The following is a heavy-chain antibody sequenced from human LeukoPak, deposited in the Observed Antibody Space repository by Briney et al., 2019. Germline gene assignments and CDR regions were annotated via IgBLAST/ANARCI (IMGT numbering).Heavy chain of an antibody. V-gene: IGHV1-8*01. CDR2: MNPNSGNT. Sequence: ASVKVSCKASGYTFTSYDINWERQATGQGLEWMGWMNPNSGNTGYAQKFQGRVTMTRNTSISTAYMELSRLRSDDTAVYYCARVPGAYCGGDRDDYWGQGTLVTVSS. CDR3: ARVPGAYCGGDRDDY. CDR1: GYTFTSYD. D-gene: IGHD2-21*02. J-gene: IGHJ4*02.